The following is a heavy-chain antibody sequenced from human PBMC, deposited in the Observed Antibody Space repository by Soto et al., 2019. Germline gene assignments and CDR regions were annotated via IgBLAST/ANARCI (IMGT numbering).Heavy chain of an antibody. V-gene: IGHV5-10-1*01. D-gene: IGHD5-12*01. Sequence: EVQLVQSGAEVKKPGESLRISCNGSGYSFTSYWISWVRQMPGKGLEWMGRIDPSDSYTNYSPSFQGHVTISADKSISTAYLKWSSLKASDTAMYYCARLAMATRRGYYGMDVWGQGTTVTVSS. CDR3: ARLAMATRRGYYGMDV. J-gene: IGHJ6*02. CDR1: GYSFTSYW. CDR2: IDPSDSYT.